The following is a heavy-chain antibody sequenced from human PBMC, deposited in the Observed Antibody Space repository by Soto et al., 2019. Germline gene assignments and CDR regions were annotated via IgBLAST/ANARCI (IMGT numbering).Heavy chain of an antibody. CDR1: GYTFTGYY. Sequence: ASVKVSCKASGYTFTGYYMHWVRQAPGQGLEWMGWINPNSGGTNYAQKFQGWVTMTRDTSISTAYMELSRLRSDDTAVYYCARDTSSAGYYGMDVWGQGTTVTVSS. D-gene: IGHD6-19*01. J-gene: IGHJ6*02. CDR2: INPNSGGT. V-gene: IGHV1-2*04. CDR3: ARDTSSAGYYGMDV.